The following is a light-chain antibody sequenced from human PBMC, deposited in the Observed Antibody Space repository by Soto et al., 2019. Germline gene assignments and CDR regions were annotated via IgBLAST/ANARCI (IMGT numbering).Light chain of an antibody. CDR3: CSYAGSSTSYV. J-gene: IGLJ1*01. Sequence: QSALTQPASVSGSPGQSITISCTGTSSDVGSYNLVSWYQQHPGKAPKLMIYEGSKRPSGVSNRFAGSKSGNTASLKISGLQAEDEADYYCCSYAGSSTSYVFGTRTKLTVL. CDR1: SSDVGSYNL. V-gene: IGLV2-23*01. CDR2: EGS.